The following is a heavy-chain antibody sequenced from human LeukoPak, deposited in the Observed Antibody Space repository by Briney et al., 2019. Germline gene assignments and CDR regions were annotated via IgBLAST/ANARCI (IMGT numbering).Heavy chain of an antibody. V-gene: IGHV3-11*06. J-gene: IGHJ3*02. D-gene: IGHD6-13*01. Sequence: GGSLRLSCAASGLTFSDYYMSWIRQAPGKGLEWVSYISSSSSYTNYADSVKGRFTISRDNAKNSLYLQMNSLRAEDTAVYYCAREDSNAFDIWGQGTMVTVSS. CDR3: AREDSNAFDI. CDR1: GLTFSDYY. CDR2: ISSSSSYT.